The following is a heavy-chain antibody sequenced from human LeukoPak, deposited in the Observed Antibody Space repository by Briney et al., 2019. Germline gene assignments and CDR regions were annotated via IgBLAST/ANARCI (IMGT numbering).Heavy chain of an antibody. CDR1: GGSISSYY. V-gene: IGHV4-59*01. Sequence: SETLSLTCTVSGGSISSYYWSWIRQPPGKGLEWIGYIYYSGGTNYNPSLKSRVTISVDTSKNQFSLKLSSVTAADTAVYYCARAGQYGSGSYYSIYYGMDVWGKGTTVTVSS. CDR3: ARAGQYGSGSYYSIYYGMDV. CDR2: IYYSGGT. J-gene: IGHJ6*04. D-gene: IGHD3-10*01.